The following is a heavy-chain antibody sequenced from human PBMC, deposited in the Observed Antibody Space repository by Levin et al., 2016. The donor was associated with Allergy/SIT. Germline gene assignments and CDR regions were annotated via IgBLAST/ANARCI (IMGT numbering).Heavy chain of an antibody. CDR1: GGSIDSSNW. Sequence: SETLSLTCTISGGSIDSSNWWGWVRQPPGRGLEWIGEIYHSGSSNYNPSLKGRVTMSVDRSKNEFSLKLSSVTAADTAVYFCARARHNWMVRATGEGIDYWGQGTLVTVSS. V-gene: IGHV4-4*02. CDR2: IYHSGSS. D-gene: IGHD1-26*01. CDR3: ARARHNWMVRATGEGIDY. J-gene: IGHJ4*02.